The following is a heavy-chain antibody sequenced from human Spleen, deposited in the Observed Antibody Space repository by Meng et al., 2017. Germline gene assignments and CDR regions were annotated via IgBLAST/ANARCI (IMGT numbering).Heavy chain of an antibody. CDR3: ARQYCSSGSCPFFTTYYYGMDV. J-gene: IGHJ6*02. CDR2: FYPTDSDT. CDR1: GYSFPSYW. Sequence: KVSCKGSGYSFPSYWIAWVRQMPGQGLEWVGFFYPTDSDTSYSPSFQGQVTLSADKSITTAYLQWGSLNATNTAIYYCARQYCSSGSCPFFTTYYYGMDVWGQGTTVTVSS. D-gene: IGHD2-15*01. V-gene: IGHV5-51*01.